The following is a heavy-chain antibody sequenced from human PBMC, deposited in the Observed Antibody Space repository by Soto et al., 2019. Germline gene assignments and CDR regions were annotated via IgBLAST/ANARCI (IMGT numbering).Heavy chain of an antibody. J-gene: IGHJ4*02. CDR2: INHSGST. D-gene: IGHD3-22*01. CDR3: ARGLGYYDSSGSMDY. Sequence: SETLSLTCAFYGWSFSGYYWSWIRQPPGKGLEWIGEINHSGSTNYNPSLKSRVTISVDTSKSQFSLKLSSVTAADTAVYYCARGLGYYDSSGSMDYWGQGTLVTVSS. CDR1: GWSFSGYY. V-gene: IGHV4-34*01.